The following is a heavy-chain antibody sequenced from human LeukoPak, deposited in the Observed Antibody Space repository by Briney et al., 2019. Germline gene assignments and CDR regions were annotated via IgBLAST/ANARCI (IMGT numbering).Heavy chain of an antibody. CDR1: GFTFSIYG. D-gene: IGHD3-22*01. Sequence: PGGSLRLSCAASGFTFSIYGMHWVRQAPGQGLEWVAFIRYDGTYKYYADSVNGRFTNSRDDSKNTLYLQMNSLRTEDTAVYYCAKSHDSGGYLPGYFDYWGQGTLVTVSS. V-gene: IGHV3-30*02. CDR3: AKSHDSGGYLPGYFDY. J-gene: IGHJ4*02. CDR2: IRYDGTYK.